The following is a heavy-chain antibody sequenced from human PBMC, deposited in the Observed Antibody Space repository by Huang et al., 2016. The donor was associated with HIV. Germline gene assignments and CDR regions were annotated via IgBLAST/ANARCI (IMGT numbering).Heavy chain of an antibody. V-gene: IGHV4-39*01. CDR1: GGSISSSSYY. D-gene: IGHD6-13*01. CDR2: IYYSGDS. Sequence: QLQLQESGPGLVKPSETLSLTCTVFGGSISSSSYYWGWIRQPPGKGLEWLGSIYYSGDSYYSPSFKSRVTISVATSKNQFSQQLGSVTAADAAVYYCASLPTRYIAAAVSFDYWGQGTLVTVSS. CDR3: ASLPTRYIAAAVSFDY. J-gene: IGHJ4*02.